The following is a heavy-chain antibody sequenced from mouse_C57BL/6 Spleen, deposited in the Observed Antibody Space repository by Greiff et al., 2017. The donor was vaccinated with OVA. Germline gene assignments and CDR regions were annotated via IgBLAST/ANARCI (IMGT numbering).Heavy chain of an antibody. CDR2: IDPYDSET. J-gene: IGHJ2*01. CDR3: ASLGGGGYYCG. D-gene: IGHD2-12*01. Sequence: VQLQQPGAELVRPGSSVKLSCKASGYTFTSYWMHWVKQRPVKGLEWIGNIDPYDSETNYNQKFKDKATLTVDKSSSTAYMQLRSLTSEDSSVYFCASLGGGGYYCGWGQSTTLSVS. CDR1: GYTFTSYW. V-gene: IGHV1-52*01.